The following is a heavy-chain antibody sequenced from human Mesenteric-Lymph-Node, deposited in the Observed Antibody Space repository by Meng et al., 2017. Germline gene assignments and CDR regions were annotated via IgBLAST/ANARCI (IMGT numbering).Heavy chain of an antibody. CDR3: ATSRTHSSGWYYFDY. Sequence: KVSCKGSGYSFTSYWIGWVRQMPGKGLEWMGIIYPGDSDTRYSPSFQGQVTISADKSISTAYLQWSSLKASDTAMYYCATSRTHSSGWYYFDYWGQGTLVTVSS. CDR2: IYPGDSDT. D-gene: IGHD6-19*01. CDR1: GYSFTSYW. J-gene: IGHJ4*02. V-gene: IGHV5-51*01.